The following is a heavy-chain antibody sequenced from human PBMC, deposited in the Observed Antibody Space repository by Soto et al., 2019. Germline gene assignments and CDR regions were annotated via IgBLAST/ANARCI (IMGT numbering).Heavy chain of an antibody. CDR1: GFTFSSYG. CDR3: AREESDSSGYYYDSPEGTPNYFDY. J-gene: IGHJ4*02. D-gene: IGHD3-22*01. V-gene: IGHV3-33*01. CDR2: IWYDGSNK. Sequence: QVQLVESGGGVVQPGRSLRLSCAASGFTFSSYGMHWVRQAPGKGLEWVAVIWYDGSNKYYADSVKGRFTISRDNSKNTLYLQMNSLRAEDTAVYYCAREESDSSGYYYDSPEGTPNYFDYWGQGTLVTVSS.